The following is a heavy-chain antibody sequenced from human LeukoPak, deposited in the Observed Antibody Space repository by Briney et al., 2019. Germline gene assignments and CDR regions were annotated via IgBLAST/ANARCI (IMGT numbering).Heavy chain of an antibody. V-gene: IGHV1-24*01. CDR3: ATDLATRSSNPNAFDI. CDR1: GYTLTELS. CDR2: FDPEDGET. J-gene: IGHJ3*02. D-gene: IGHD2-15*01. Sequence: ASVKVSCKVSGYTLTELSMHWVRQAPGKGLEWMGGFDPEDGETIYAQKFQGRVTMTEDTSTDTAYMELSSLRSEDTAVYYCATDLATRSSNPNAFDIWGQGTMVTVSS.